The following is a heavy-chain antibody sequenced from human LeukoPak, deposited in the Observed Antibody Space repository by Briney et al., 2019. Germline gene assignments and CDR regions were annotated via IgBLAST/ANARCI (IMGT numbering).Heavy chain of an antibody. J-gene: IGHJ4*02. D-gene: IGHD5-24*01. CDR1: GFTFSSYE. Sequence: PGGSLRLSCAAPGFTFSSYEMNWVRQAPGKGLEWISYSGSSGNTIYYADSVKGRFTMSRDNAKHSLYLQINSLRAEDTAVYYCAREGDGYNLFDYWGQGTLVTVSS. CDR3: AREGDGYNLFDY. V-gene: IGHV3-48*03. CDR2: SGSSGNTI.